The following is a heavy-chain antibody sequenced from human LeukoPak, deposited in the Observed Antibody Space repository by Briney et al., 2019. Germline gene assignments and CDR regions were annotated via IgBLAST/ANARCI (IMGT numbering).Heavy chain of an antibody. CDR1: GYTFTSYA. CDR2: INGGDGNT. CDR3: AAGTYYSLTTVY. J-gene: IGHJ4*02. D-gene: IGHD3-10*01. V-gene: IGHV1-3*01. Sequence: ASVKVSCKASGYTFTSYAMHWVRQAPGQRLEWMGWINGGDGNTKYSQKFQGRVTITRDISASTVFMELSSLRSEDTAVYYCAAGTYYSLTTVYWGQGTLVTVSS.